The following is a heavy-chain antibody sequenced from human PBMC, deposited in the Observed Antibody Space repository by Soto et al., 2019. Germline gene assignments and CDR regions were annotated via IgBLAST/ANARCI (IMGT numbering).Heavy chain of an antibody. D-gene: IGHD4-17*01. CDR3: ARGFDYGDYGMDV. Sequence: PGGSLRLSCAASGFTFSSYWMGWVRQAPGKGLEWVANIKQDGSEKYYVDSVKGRFTISRDNAKNSLYLQMNSLRAEDTAVYYCARGFDYGDYGMDVWGQGTTVTVSS. V-gene: IGHV3-7*03. J-gene: IGHJ6*02. CDR1: GFTFSSYW. CDR2: IKQDGSEK.